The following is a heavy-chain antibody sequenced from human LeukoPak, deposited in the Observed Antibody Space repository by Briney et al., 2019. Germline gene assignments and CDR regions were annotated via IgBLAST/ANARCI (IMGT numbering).Heavy chain of an antibody. CDR1: GFTFDDNA. D-gene: IGHD5-18*01. V-gene: IGHV3-9*01. CDR3: VRVRGYSFGYFDY. CDR2: ISWNSHII. Sequence: GGSLRLSCAASGFTFDDNAMHWVRKAPGKGLEWVSGISWNSHIIGYADSVKGRFTSSRDNAKNSLYLQMNSLRAEDTALYYCVRVRGYSFGYFDYWGQGTLVTVSS. J-gene: IGHJ4*02.